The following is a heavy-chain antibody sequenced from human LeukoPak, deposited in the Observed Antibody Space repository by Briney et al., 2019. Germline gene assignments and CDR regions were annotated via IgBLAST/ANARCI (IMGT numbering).Heavy chain of an antibody. CDR2: ISYSGST. CDR1: GGSISSSSYY. D-gene: IGHD6-19*01. J-gene: IGHJ4*02. Sequence: SETLSLTCTVSGGSISSSSYYWGSVRQPPVKGLEWIGSISYSGSTYYSPSLKSRITISVDTSKNQFSLKLSSVTAADTAVYYCAVSSGWYSGFDYWGQGTLVTDSP. CDR3: AVSSGWYSGFDY. V-gene: IGHV4-39*01.